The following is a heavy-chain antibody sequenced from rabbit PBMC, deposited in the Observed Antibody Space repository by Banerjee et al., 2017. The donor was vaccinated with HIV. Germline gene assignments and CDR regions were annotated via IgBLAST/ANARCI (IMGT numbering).Heavy chain of an antibody. J-gene: IGHJ6*01. V-gene: IGHV1S40*01. CDR1: GFDISGYH. D-gene: IGHD4-1*01. CDR3: ARDLAGVTGWNFGL. CDR2: IYGGSSGST. Sequence: QSLEESGGDLVKPGASLTLTCTASGFDISGYHMCWVRQAPGKGLEWVGTIYGGSSGSTYYASWAKGRFTISKTSSTTVTLQMTSLTAADTATYFCARDLAGVTGWNFGLWGPGTLVTVS.